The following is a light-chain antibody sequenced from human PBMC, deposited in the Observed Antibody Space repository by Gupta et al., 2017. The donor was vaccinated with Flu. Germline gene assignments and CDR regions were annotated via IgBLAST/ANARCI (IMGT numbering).Light chain of an antibody. J-gene: IGLJ3*02. Sequence: QSALSDPASLNAPHGEPLTTSRTVTSSDVGGYNYVPWYQQHPGKAPKLMIYEASNRPSGVSNRFSGSKSGNTASLTISGLQAEDEADYYCSSYTSSSTWVFGGGTKLTVL. CDR2: EAS. CDR1: SSDVGGYNY. V-gene: IGLV2-14*01. CDR3: SSYTSSSTWV.